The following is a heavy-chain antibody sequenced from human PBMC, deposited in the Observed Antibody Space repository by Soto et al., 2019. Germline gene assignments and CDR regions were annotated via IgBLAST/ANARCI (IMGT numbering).Heavy chain of an antibody. CDR2: ISGSGDYT. CDR3: AKDSRSHPQGWFDP. Sequence: EVQLLESVGGLVQPGASLRLSCAASGFTFSSYAMTWVRQAPGKGLEWVSSISGSGDYTYFADSVKGRFTISRDNSKDTLYLQMSSLRVEDTAIYYCAKDSRSHPQGWFDPWGQGTLVTVSS. J-gene: IGHJ5*02. CDR1: GFTFSSYA. D-gene: IGHD2-15*01. V-gene: IGHV3-23*01.